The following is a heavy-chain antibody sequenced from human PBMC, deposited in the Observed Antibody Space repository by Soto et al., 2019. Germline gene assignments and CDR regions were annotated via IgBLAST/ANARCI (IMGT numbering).Heavy chain of an antibody. Sequence: QVQLVQSGAEVKKPGASVKVSCKASGYTFTSYGISWVRQAPGQGLEWMGWISAYNGNTNYAQKLQGRVTMTTDTTTSTAYMELRSLRSDDTAVYYCARDSSSWNPQDYYYGMDVWGQGTTVTVSS. CDR2: ISAYNGNT. J-gene: IGHJ6*02. CDR3: ARDSSSWNPQDYYYGMDV. D-gene: IGHD6-13*01. CDR1: GYTFTSYG. V-gene: IGHV1-18*01.